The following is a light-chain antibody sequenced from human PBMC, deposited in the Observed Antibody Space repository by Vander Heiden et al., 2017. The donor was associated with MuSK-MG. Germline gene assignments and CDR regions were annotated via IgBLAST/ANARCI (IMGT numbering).Light chain of an antibody. Sequence: EIVLTQSPATLSLSPGERPTLSCRASQSVSSYLAWYQQKPGQAPRLLIYDASNRATGIPARFSGSGSGTDFTLTISSLEPEDFAVYYCQRRSNWPWTLCHGTKVEI. CDR2: DAS. J-gene: IGKJ1*01. CDR1: QSVSSY. CDR3: QRRSNWPWT. V-gene: IGKV3-11*01.